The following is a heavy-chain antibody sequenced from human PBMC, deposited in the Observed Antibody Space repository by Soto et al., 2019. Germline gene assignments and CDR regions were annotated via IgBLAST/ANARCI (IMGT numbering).Heavy chain of an antibody. V-gene: IGHV3-30*18. CDR2: ISYDGSNK. Sequence: PGGSLRLSCAASGFTFSSYGMHWVRQAPGKGLEWVAVISYDGSNKYYADSVKGRFTISRDNSKNTLYLQMNSLRAVDTAVYYCAKAGFSSSWSPRYLDYWGQGTLVTGSS. CDR1: GFTFSSYG. D-gene: IGHD6-13*01. J-gene: IGHJ4*02. CDR3: AKAGFSSSWSPRYLDY.